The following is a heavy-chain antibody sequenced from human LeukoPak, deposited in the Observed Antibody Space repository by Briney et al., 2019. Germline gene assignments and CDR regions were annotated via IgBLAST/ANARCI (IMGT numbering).Heavy chain of an antibody. CDR2: ISYDGSNK. CDR3: ARVRSRYSSSPTLTDFDY. V-gene: IGHV3-30-3*01. CDR1: GFTFSSYA. J-gene: IGHJ4*02. Sequence: GGSLRLSCAASGFTFSSYAMSWVRQAPGKGLEWVAVISYDGSNKYYADSVKGRFTISRDNSKNTLYLQMNSLRAEDTAVYYCARVRSRYSSSPTLTDFDYWGQGTLVTVSS. D-gene: IGHD6-13*01.